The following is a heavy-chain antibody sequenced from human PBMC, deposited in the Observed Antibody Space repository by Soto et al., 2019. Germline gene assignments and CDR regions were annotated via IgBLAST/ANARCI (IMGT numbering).Heavy chain of an antibody. V-gene: IGHV4-39*01. CDR1: GGSISSSSYY. D-gene: IGHD3-3*01. CDR2: IYYSGST. Sequence: SETLSLTCTVSGGSISSSSYYWGWIRQPPGKGLEWIGSIYYSGSTYYNPSLKSRVIISVDTSKNQFSLKLSSVTAADTAVYYCARTXYYDFCSGYSPSGGFDYWGQGTLVTVSS. CDR3: ARTXYYDFCSGYSPSGGFDY. J-gene: IGHJ4*02.